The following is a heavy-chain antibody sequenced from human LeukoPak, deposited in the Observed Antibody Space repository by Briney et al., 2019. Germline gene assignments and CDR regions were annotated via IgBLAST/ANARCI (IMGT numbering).Heavy chain of an antibody. D-gene: IGHD2-15*01. Sequence: GRSLRLSCAASGFTFSSYGMHWVRQAPGKGLEWVAFMSSDGSKTHYVDSVKGRFTISRDKSKNTLYLQMNSLRTEDTAVYYCAKSDCSGGSCYPYYFDYWGQGTLVTVSS. CDR3: AKSDCSGGSCYPYYFDY. CDR1: GFTFSSYG. CDR2: MSSDGSKT. J-gene: IGHJ4*02. V-gene: IGHV3-30*18.